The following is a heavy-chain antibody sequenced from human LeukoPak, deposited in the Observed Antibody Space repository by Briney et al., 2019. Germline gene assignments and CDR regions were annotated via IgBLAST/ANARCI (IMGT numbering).Heavy chain of an antibody. D-gene: IGHD3-10*01. CDR3: ARGEEHGSGTVHFDY. J-gene: IGHJ4*02. CDR1: GASISSSHW. Sequence: SETLSLTCAVSGASISSSHWWSWVRQPPRKGLEWIGEIYHGGSTNCNPSLKGRVTILVDRSNNQFSLRLTSVTAADTAVYYCARGEEHGSGTVHFDYWGQGTLVTVSS. CDR2: IYHGGST. V-gene: IGHV4-4*02.